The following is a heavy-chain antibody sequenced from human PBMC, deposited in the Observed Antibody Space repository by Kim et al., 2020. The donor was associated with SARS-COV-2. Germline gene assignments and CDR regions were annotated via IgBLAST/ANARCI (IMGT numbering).Heavy chain of an antibody. V-gene: IGHV3-23*01. J-gene: IGHJ4*02. CDR1: GFTFSSYA. CDR3: AKDRAYSSSWYYNPLDY. CDR2: ISGSGGST. Sequence: GGSLRLSCAASGFTFSSYAMSWVRQAPGKGLEWVSAISGSGGSTYYADSVKGRFTISRDNSKNTLYLQMNSLRAEDTAVYYCAKDRAYSSSWYYNPLDYWGQGTLVTVSS. D-gene: IGHD6-13*01.